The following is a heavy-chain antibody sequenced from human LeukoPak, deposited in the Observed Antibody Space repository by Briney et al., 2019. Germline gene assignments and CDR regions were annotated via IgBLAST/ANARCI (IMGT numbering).Heavy chain of an antibody. CDR3: AKGGYSDSSAYLSYFDC. V-gene: IGHV3-23*01. CDR1: GFTFGNYA. Sequence: GESLRLSCAASGFTFGNYAMSWVRQAPGKGLEWVSVISGGGGITYYADSVKGRFTISRDNSKNMLYLQMNSLRAEDTAVYYCAKGGYSDSSAYLSYFDCWGQGALVTVSS. CDR2: ISGGGGIT. J-gene: IGHJ4*02. D-gene: IGHD3-22*01.